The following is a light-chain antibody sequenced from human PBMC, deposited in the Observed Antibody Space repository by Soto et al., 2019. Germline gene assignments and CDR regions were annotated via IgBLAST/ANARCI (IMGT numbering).Light chain of an antibody. CDR3: SSYSNSRTLV. Sequence: QSVLTQPASVSGSPGQSITISCTGTSSDVGAYHYVSWYQRHPGKAPKLMTYDVSNRPSGVSNRFSGSKSGNTASLTISGLQAEDEADYYCSSYSNSRTLVFGGGTKVTVL. V-gene: IGLV2-14*03. J-gene: IGLJ2*01. CDR2: DVS. CDR1: SSDVGAYHY.